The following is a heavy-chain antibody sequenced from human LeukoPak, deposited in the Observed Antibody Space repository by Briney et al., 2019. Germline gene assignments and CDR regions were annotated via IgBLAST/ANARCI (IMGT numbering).Heavy chain of an antibody. CDR1: GFTFSSYS. D-gene: IGHD5-12*01. Sequence: GGSLRLSCAASGFTFSSYSMNWVRQAPGKGLEWVSSISSSSSYIYYADSVKGRFTISRDNAKNSLYLQMNSLRAEDTAVYYCASGVGSEIDYWGQGTLVTVSS. V-gene: IGHV3-21*01. CDR3: ASGVGSEIDY. CDR2: ISSSSSYI. J-gene: IGHJ4*02.